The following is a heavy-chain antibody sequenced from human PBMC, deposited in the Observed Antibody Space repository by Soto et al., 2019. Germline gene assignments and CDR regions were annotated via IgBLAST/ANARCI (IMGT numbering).Heavy chain of an antibody. Sequence: QVQLVECGGGVVQPGRSLRLSCAASGFTFSIYGMHWVRQAPGKGLEWVAVISYDGSNKYYADSVKGRFTISRDNSKNTLYLQMNSLRGEDTAVYYCAKETVEYYFDYWGQGTLVTVSS. CDR3: AKETVEYYFDY. CDR2: ISYDGSNK. CDR1: GFTFSIYG. D-gene: IGHD3-3*01. J-gene: IGHJ4*02. V-gene: IGHV3-30*18.